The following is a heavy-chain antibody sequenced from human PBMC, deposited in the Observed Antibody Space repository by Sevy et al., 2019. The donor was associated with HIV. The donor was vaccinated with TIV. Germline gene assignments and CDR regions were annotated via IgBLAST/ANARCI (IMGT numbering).Heavy chain of an antibody. Sequence: GGSLRLSCAASGFSLSTYAMDWVRQAPGKGPEWVAVISHDGRNKYYADAVKGRFTISRDNSKNTVYLQMNNLRAEDTAIYYCARVSNNWYWYGIDDWGQGTTVTVSS. CDR3: ARVSNNWYWYGIDD. J-gene: IGHJ6*02. V-gene: IGHV3-30*04. CDR2: ISHDGRNK. D-gene: IGHD1-7*01. CDR1: GFSLSTYA.